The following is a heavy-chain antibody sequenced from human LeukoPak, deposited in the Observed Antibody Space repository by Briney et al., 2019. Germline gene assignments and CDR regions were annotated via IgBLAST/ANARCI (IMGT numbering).Heavy chain of an antibody. CDR2: IYYSGST. J-gene: IGHJ4*02. CDR1: GGSISSSSYY. CDR3: ASLPTAPYDSSGYYPY. D-gene: IGHD3-22*01. V-gene: IGHV4-39*07. Sequence: SETLSLTCTVSGGSISSSSYYWGWIRQPPGKGLEWIGSIYYSGSTNYNPSLKSRVTISVDKSKNQFSLKLSSVTAADTAVYYCASLPTAPYDSSGYYPYWGQGTLVTVSS.